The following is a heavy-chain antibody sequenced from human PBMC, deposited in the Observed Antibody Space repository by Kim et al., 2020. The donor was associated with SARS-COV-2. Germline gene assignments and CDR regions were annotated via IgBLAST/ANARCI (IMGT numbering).Heavy chain of an antibody. Sequence: ASVKVSCKASGYTFRRYTMTWVRQAPGQGLEWMGLINTNTRIPTYAPGFRGRFDFSVDTSVSTAYLQINTLTIEDTAIYYCARLFSTDYHYYSMDVWGQGTMVTVSS. V-gene: IGHV7-4-1*02. J-gene: IGHJ6*02. CDR3: ARLFSTDYHYYSMDV. CDR1: GYTFRRYT. CDR2: INTNTRIP. D-gene: IGHD3-10*02.